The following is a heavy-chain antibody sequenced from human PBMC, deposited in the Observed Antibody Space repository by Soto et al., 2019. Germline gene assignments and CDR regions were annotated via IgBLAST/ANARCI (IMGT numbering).Heavy chain of an antibody. Sequence: QITLKESGPTLAKPTQTLTLTCTFSGFSRSTSGVGVGWIRQPPGKALEWLALIYWDDDKRYSPSLKSRLTIANDTTKSQAVLTNTDMDPVDTTTYYCAHDYGDYWVWFDPGGQGTLDTVSS. CDR1: GFSRSTSGVG. J-gene: IGHJ5*02. D-gene: IGHD4-17*01. V-gene: IGHV2-5*02. CDR2: IYWDDDK. CDR3: AHDYGDYWVWFDP.